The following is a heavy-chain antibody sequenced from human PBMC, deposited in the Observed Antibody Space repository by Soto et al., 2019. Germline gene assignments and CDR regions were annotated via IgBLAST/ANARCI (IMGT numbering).Heavy chain of an antibody. CDR2: INAGNGNT. CDR3: ARLEFRYISGWDHGGEEAIDS. CDR1: GYTFTSYA. J-gene: IGHJ3*02. D-gene: IGHD6-19*01. V-gene: IGHV1-3*01. Sequence: ASVKVSCKASGYTFTSYAMHWVRQAPGQRLEWMGWINAGNGNTKYSQKFQGRVTITRDTSASTAYMELSSLRSEDTAVYYCARLEFRYISGWDHGGEEAIDSWGQGTIVSVSS.